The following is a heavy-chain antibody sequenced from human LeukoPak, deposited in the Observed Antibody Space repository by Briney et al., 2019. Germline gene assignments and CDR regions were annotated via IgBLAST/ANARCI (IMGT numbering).Heavy chain of an antibody. V-gene: IGHV4-39*01. CDR2: VYSSGST. Sequence: PSETLSLTCTVSGGSVSSSSYYWGWIRQPPGKGLEWIGSVYSSGSTYYNPSLKSRVTISVDTSKNQFSLKMSSVTAADTTLFYCARHRGGSSLSVFDSWGQGTLVTVSS. J-gene: IGHJ4*02. CDR3: ARHRGGSSLSVFDS. D-gene: IGHD2-15*01. CDR1: GGSVSSSSYY.